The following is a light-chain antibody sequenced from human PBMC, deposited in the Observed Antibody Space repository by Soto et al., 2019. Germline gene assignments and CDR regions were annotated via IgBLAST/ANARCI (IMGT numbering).Light chain of an antibody. CDR3: QQRYSTPPRT. CDR1: QSIRSY. Sequence: DIQMTQSPSYLSASVGDRVTITCRASQSIRSYLNWFQQKPGKAPKLLIYAASSLQSGVPSRFSGSRSGTDFTLTISSLQPEDFATYYCQQRYSTPPRTFGQGTKVEIK. V-gene: IGKV1-39*01. J-gene: IGKJ1*01. CDR2: AAS.